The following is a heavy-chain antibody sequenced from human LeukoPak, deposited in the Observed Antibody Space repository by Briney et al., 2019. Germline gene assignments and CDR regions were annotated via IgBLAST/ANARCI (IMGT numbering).Heavy chain of an antibody. V-gene: IGHV1-46*01. Sequence: ASVKVSCKASGYTFTSYYMHWVRQAPGQGLEWMGIINPSGGSTSYAQKFQGRVTITRDTSASTAYMELSSLRSEDMAVYYCARDNKVTVTTGSPSSGNRVGEYYYYYYMDVWGKGTTVTVSS. CDR1: GYTFTSYY. D-gene: IGHD4-17*01. CDR2: INPSGGST. CDR3: ARDNKVTVTTGSPSSGNRVGEYYYYYYMDV. J-gene: IGHJ6*03.